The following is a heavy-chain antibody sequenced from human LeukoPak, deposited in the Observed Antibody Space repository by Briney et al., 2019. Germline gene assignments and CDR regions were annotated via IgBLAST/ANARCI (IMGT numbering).Heavy chain of an antibody. J-gene: IGHJ4*02. CDR3: GRNLGSGSDH. CDR1: GGSISSSSHY. D-gene: IGHD3-10*01. V-gene: IGHV4-39*01. Sequence: SETLSLTCSVSGGSISSSSHYWGWIRQPPGRGLEWIGSIFNNGNTFYNPSLKSRLTISVDTSKNQFSLNLRSVTAADTAVYYCGRNLGSGSDHWGQGTLVTVSS. CDR2: IFNNGNT.